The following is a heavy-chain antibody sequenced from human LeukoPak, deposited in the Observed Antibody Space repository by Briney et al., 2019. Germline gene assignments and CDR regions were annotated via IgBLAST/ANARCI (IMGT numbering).Heavy chain of an antibody. D-gene: IGHD6-19*01. CDR2: ISSSTNYI. V-gene: IGHV3-21*04. J-gene: IGHJ4*02. CDR3: ARDVMSSHGWYFDY. CDR1: GFTFSSYS. Sequence: GGSLRLSCAASGFTFSSYSMNWVRQAPGKGLECVSSISSSTNYIYYPDSVKGRFTISRDNAKNSLYLQMNSLRAEDTAVYYCARDVMSSHGWYFDYWGQGTLVTVSS.